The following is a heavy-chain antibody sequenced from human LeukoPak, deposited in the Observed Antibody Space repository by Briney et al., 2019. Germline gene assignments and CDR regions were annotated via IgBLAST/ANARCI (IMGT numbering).Heavy chain of an antibody. CDR1: GFTFSSYG. D-gene: IGHD6-13*01. J-gene: IGHJ4*02. V-gene: IGHV3-30*18. CDR2: ISYDGSNK. Sequence: PGGSLRLSCAASGFTFSSYGMHWVRQAPGKGLEWVAVISYDGSNKYYADSVKGRFTISRDNSKNTLYLQMNSLRAEDTAVYYCAKTLEPQQLVPPTFDYWGQGTLVTVSS. CDR3: AKTLEPQQLVPPTFDY.